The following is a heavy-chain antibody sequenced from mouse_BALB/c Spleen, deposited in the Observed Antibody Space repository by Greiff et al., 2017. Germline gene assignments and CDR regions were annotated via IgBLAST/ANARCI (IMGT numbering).Heavy chain of an antibody. CDR3: ARGDTTVPYWYFDV. V-gene: IGHV3-6*02. CDR2: ISYDGSN. CDR1: GYSITSGYY. Sequence: EVKLQESGPGLVKPSQSLSLTCSVTGYSITSGYYWNWIRQFPGNKLEWMGYISYDGSNNYNPSLKNRISITRDTSKNQFFLKLNSVTTEDTATYYCARGDTTVPYWYFDVWGAGTTVTVSS. D-gene: IGHD1-1*01. J-gene: IGHJ1*01.